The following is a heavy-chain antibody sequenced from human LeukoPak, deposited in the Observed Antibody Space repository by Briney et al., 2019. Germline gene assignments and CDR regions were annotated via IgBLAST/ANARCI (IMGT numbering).Heavy chain of an antibody. Sequence: PGGSLRLSCAASGFTFSNAWMSWVRQAPGKGLEWVGRIKSKTDGGTTDYAAPVKGRFTISRDDSKNTLYLQMNSLKTEDTAVYYCTTEARSYYDSSMAEVAFDIWGQGTMVTVSS. CDR3: TTEARSYYDSSMAEVAFDI. D-gene: IGHD3-22*01. J-gene: IGHJ3*02. V-gene: IGHV3-15*01. CDR1: GFTFSNAW. CDR2: IKSKTDGGTT.